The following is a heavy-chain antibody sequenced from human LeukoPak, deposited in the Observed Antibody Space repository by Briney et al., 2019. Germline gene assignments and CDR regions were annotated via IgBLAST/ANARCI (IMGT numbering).Heavy chain of an antibody. V-gene: IGHV3-30*03. D-gene: IGHD3-10*01. CDR1: GFTFSSYG. CDR2: ISYDGSNK. Sequence: QPGRSLRLSCAASGFTFSSYGMHWVRQAPGKGLEWVAVISYDGSNKYYADSVKGRFTISRDNSKNTLYLQTYSLRTDDTAVYYCTTGDFRGWGQGTLVSVSS. CDR3: TTGDFRG. J-gene: IGHJ4*02.